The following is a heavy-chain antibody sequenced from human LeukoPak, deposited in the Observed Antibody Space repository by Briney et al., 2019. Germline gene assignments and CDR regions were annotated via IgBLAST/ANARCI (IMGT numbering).Heavy chain of an antibody. Sequence: SETLSLTCTVCGGSISSDGYYWSWIRQHPGKGLEWIGSIYYTGSTYYNPSLKSRATISVDTSKNHFSLKLTSVTAADTAVYYCARRAGGAGAADFDPWGQGTLVTVSS. V-gene: IGHV4-31*03. CDR2: IYYTGST. CDR1: GGSISSDGYY. CDR3: ARRAGGAGAADFDP. D-gene: IGHD6-13*01. J-gene: IGHJ5*02.